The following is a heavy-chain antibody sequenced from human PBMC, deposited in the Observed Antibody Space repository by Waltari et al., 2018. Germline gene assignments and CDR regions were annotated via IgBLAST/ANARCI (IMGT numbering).Heavy chain of an antibody. CDR1: GFTFSSYA. D-gene: IGHD5-18*01. J-gene: IGHJ4*02. CDR2: ISYDGSNK. Sequence: QVQLVESGGGVVQPGRSLRLSCAASGFTFSSYAMHWVRQAPGKGLEWVAVISYDGSNKYYADSVKGRFTISRDNSKNTLYLQMNSLRAEDKAVYYCARDTLRGGGYSYGQFDYWGQGTLVTVSS. CDR3: ARDTLRGGGYSYGQFDY. V-gene: IGHV3-30*16.